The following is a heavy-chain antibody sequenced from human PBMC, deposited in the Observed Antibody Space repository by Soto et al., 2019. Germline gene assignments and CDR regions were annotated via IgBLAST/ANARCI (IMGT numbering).Heavy chain of an antibody. CDR1: GFTFDDYT. Sequence: GGSLRLSCAASGFTFDDYTMHWVRQAPGKGLEWVSLISWDGGSTYYADSVKGRFTISRDNSKNSLYLQMNSLRTEDTALYYCTSSGWYYWGQGTLVTVSS. J-gene: IGHJ4*02. CDR2: ISWDGGST. V-gene: IGHV3-43*01. D-gene: IGHD6-19*01. CDR3: TSSGWYY.